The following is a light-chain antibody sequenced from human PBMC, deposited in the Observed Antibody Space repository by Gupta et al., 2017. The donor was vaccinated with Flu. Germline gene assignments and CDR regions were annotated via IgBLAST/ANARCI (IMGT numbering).Light chain of an antibody. CDR2: DAS. V-gene: IGKV3-11*01. CDR1: QSVSSS. J-gene: IGKJ4*01. Sequence: EIVLTQSPATPSSSPGESAILSCRTSQSVSSSLAWYQQRPGQAPRLLIYDASNRATGIPARFSGSGSGTDFTLTISSLEPEDFAVYFCQHRSNWPLTFGGGTKVEIK. CDR3: QHRSNWPLT.